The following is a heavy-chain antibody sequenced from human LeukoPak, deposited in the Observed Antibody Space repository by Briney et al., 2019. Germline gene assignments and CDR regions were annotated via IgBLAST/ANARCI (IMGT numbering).Heavy chain of an antibody. Sequence: GGSPRLSCAASGFTFSSYSMNWVRQAPGKGLEWVSYISSSSSTIYYADSVKGRFTISRDNARNSLYLQMNSLRVEDTAVYYCARDHRYAFDNWGHGTLVTVSS. CDR2: ISSSSSTI. CDR1: GFTFSSYS. J-gene: IGHJ4*01. V-gene: IGHV3-48*04. CDR3: ARDHRYAFDN. D-gene: IGHD5-12*01.